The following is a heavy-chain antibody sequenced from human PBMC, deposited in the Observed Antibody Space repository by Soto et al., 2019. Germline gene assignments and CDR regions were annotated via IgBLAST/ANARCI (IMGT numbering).Heavy chain of an antibody. Sequence: QLQLQESGPGLVKPSETLSLTCTVSGGSISSSSYYWGWIRQPPGKGLAGIGSIYYSGSTYDSPSLKNRVTISVDTSKNQFSLKLSSVTAADTAVYYCARHTPAISNSDHWGQGTLVTVSS. J-gene: IGHJ4*02. CDR1: GGSISSSSYY. CDR3: ARHTPAISNSDH. CDR2: IYYSGST. V-gene: IGHV4-39*01. D-gene: IGHD2-15*01.